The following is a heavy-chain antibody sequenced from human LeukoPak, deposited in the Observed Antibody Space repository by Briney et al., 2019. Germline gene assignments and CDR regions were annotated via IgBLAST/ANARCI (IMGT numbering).Heavy chain of an antibody. D-gene: IGHD4/OR15-4a*01. J-gene: IGHJ4*02. V-gene: IGHV3-21*04. CDR3: ARRAGAYSHPYDY. Sequence: GGSLRLSCVVSGFTFSDYHMNWVRQVPGKGLEWVSSISTSNSYIYYADSLTGRFTISRDNSKNTLYLQMNSLRAEDTAVYYCARRAGAYSHPYDYWGQGTLVTVSS. CDR2: ISTSNSYI. CDR1: GFTFSDYH.